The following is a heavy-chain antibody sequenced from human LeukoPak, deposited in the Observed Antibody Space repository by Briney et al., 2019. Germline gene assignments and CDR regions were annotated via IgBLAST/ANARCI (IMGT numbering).Heavy chain of an antibody. CDR1: GFTFGDYA. V-gene: IGHV3-23*01. CDR3: APPGQRPTYFDY. Sequence: GGSLRLSCAASGFTFGDYAMSWVRQAPGKGLEWVSDVSASSTTTYYADSVKGRFSISRANSKDTLYLQMNSLRADDTAVYYCAPPGQRPTYFDYWGPGIRVTVPS. CDR2: VSASSTTT. D-gene: IGHD6-25*01. J-gene: IGHJ4*02.